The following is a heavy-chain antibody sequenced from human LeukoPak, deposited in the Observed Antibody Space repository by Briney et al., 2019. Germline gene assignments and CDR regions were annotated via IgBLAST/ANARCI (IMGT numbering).Heavy chain of an antibody. Sequence: SETLSLTCTVSGGSISSYYWSWIRQPPGKGLEWIGYIYYSGSTNYNPSLKSRVTISVDTSKNQFSLKLRSVIAADTAMFYCARLYGNFQNYYDYWGQGTLVAVSS. CDR3: ARLYGNFQNYYDY. V-gene: IGHV4-59*12. CDR2: IYYSGST. J-gene: IGHJ4*02. D-gene: IGHD1-7*01. CDR1: GGSISSYY.